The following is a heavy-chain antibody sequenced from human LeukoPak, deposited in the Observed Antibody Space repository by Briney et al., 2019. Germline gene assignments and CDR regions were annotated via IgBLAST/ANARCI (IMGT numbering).Heavy chain of an antibody. D-gene: IGHD2-15*01. Sequence: SETLSLTCTVSGGSISSSSYYWRWIRQPPGKGLEWIGSIYYSGSTYYNPSLKSRVTISVDTSKNQFSLKLSSVTAADTAVYYCARLGASCCSHFDYWGQGTLVTVSS. CDR2: IYYSGST. J-gene: IGHJ4*02. V-gene: IGHV4-39*01. CDR1: GGSISSSSYY. CDR3: ARLGASCCSHFDY.